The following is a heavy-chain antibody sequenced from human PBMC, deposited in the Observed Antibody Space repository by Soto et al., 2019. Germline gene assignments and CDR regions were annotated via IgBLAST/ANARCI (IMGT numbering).Heavy chain of an antibody. CDR3: AREPRAVTTGYYYYYGMDV. V-gene: IGHV1-18*01. CDR1: GYTFTSYG. D-gene: IGHD4-17*01. CDR2: ISAYNGNT. Sequence: QVQLVQSGAEVKKPGASVKVSCKASGYTFTSYGISWVRQAPGQGLEWMGWISAYNGNTNYAQKLQGRVTMTTDTSTSTAYMELRSLRSDDTAVYYCAREPRAVTTGYYYYYGMDVWGQGTTATVSS. J-gene: IGHJ6*02.